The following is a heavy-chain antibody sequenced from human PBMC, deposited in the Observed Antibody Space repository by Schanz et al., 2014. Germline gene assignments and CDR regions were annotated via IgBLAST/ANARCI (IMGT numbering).Heavy chain of an antibody. CDR3: ARAPTRMNMFRGVTYFFDY. J-gene: IGHJ4*02. Sequence: QVRLVQSGAEAREPGASVKVSCKATFSLFSPSGFAWVRPSPFPGLEWMGWISTYNGHTRYGQKFQDRLSLTTDTDTATAHVELRSLRTDDTAVYYCARAPTRMNMFRGVTYFFDYWGQGTLVTVSS. CDR2: ISTYNGHT. CDR1: FSLFSPSG. D-gene: IGHD3-10*01. V-gene: IGHV1-18*04.